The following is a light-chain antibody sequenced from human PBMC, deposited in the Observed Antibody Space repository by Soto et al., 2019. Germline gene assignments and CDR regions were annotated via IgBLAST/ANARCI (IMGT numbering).Light chain of an antibody. CDR1: SSDVGGYNY. CDR3: NSYTTSNTRQLV. Sequence: QSALTQPASVSGSPGQSITISCTGTSSDVGGYNYVSWYQQHPGKAPQFMIYDVSNRPSGVSNRFSGSKSGNTASLTISGLQAEDEADYDSNSYTTSNTRQLVFGTRTKVTVL. J-gene: IGLJ1*01. V-gene: IGLV2-14*01. CDR2: DVS.